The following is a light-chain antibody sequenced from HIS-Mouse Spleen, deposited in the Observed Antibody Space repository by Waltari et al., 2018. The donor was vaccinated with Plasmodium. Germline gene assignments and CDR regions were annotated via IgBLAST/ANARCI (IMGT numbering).Light chain of an antibody. CDR1: SSDVGRYNL. Sequence: QSALTQPASVSGSPGQSLTISCTGTSSDVGRYNLVSWYQHHPGKAPKLMIYEGSKRPSGVSNRFSGSKSGNTASLTISGLQAEDEADYYCCSYAGSSTYVFGTGTKVTVL. CDR3: CSYAGSSTYV. CDR2: EGS. J-gene: IGLJ1*01. V-gene: IGLV2-23*01.